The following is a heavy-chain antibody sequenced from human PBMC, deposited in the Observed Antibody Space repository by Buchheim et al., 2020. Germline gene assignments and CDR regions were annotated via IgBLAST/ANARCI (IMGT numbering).Heavy chain of an antibody. CDR3: ARQRGVGSYWIGKNVVSKNYFDY. D-gene: IGHD1-26*01. CDR1: GDSITSRSSY. CDR2: VYYSGST. Sequence: QLQLQESGPGLVRPSETLSLTCSVSGDSITSRSSYWAWIRQAPGKGLEWIGTVYYSGSTYSNPSLKSRFTVSVDTSTNQSSLKLNSVTAADTAVYFCARQRGVGSYWIGKNVVSKNYFDYWGRGTL. V-gene: IGHV4-39*01. J-gene: IGHJ4*02.